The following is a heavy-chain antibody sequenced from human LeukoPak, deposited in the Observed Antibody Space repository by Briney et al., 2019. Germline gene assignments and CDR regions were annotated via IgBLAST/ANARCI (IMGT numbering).Heavy chain of an antibody. V-gene: IGHV3-9*03. CDR2: ISWNSGSI. CDR1: GFTFDDYA. CDR3: AKDIRAYYYYYYMDV. Sequence: GRSLRLSCAAPGFTFDDYAMHWVRQAPGKGLEWVSGISWNSGSIGYADSVKGRFTISRDNAKNSLYLQMNSLRAEDMALYYCAKDIRAYYYYYYMDVWGKGTTVTVSS. J-gene: IGHJ6*03. D-gene: IGHD4-17*01.